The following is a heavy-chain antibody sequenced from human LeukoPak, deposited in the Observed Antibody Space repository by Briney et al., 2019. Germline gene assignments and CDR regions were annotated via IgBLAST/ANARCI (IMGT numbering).Heavy chain of an antibody. D-gene: IGHD4-17*01. Sequence: TPSETLSLTCTVSGGSISSGDYYWSWIRQPPGKGLEWIGYIYYSGSTYYNPSLKSRVTISVDTSKNQFSLKLSSVTAADTAVYYCARDITQTVTERFFHIFDIWGQGTMVTVSS. J-gene: IGHJ3*02. CDR2: IYYSGST. CDR3: ARDITQTVTERFFHIFDI. CDR1: GGSISSGDYY. V-gene: IGHV4-30-4*01.